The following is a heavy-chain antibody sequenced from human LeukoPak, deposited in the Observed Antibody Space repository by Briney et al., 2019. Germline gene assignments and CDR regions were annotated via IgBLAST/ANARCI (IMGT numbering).Heavy chain of an antibody. CDR3: ARDWRLTTVTTLLFDY. J-gene: IGHJ4*02. Sequence: ASVKVSCKASGYTFTSYYIHWVRQAHGQGLEWMGVFNPNTGRPTYAQKLQGRVTMTTDTSTSTAYMELRSLRSDDTAVYYCARDWRLTTVTTLLFDYWGQGTLVTVSS. D-gene: IGHD4-17*01. CDR1: GYTFTSYY. V-gene: IGHV1-46*01. CDR2: FNPNTGRP.